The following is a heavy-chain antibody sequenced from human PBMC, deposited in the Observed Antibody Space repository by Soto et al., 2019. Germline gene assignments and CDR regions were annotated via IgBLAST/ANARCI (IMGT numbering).Heavy chain of an antibody. V-gene: IGHV4-30-2*01. Sequence: QLQLQESGSGLVKPSQTLSLTCAVSGGSISSVGYSWSWIRQPPGKGLEWIGYIYHSGSTSYQPSLQGRVTISVDSSKNQFSLKLSSVTAADTAVYYCARWWMYATRFDPWGQGTLVTVAS. D-gene: IGHD2-8*01. CDR3: ARWWMYATRFDP. J-gene: IGHJ5*02. CDR2: IYHSGST. CDR1: GGSISSVGYS.